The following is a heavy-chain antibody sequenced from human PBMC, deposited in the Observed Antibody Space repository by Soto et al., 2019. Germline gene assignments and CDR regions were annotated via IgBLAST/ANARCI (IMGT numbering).Heavy chain of an antibody. CDR2: INHSGST. D-gene: IGHD3-10*01. CDR1: GGSFSGYY. J-gene: IGHJ3*02. V-gene: IGHV4-34*01. Sequence: SETLSLTCAVYGGSFSGYYWSWIRQPPGKGLEWIGEINHSGSTNYNPSLKSRVTISVDTSKNQFSLKLSSVTAADTAVYYCARGRLLWFGVSAFDIWGQGTMVTVSS. CDR3: ARGRLLWFGVSAFDI.